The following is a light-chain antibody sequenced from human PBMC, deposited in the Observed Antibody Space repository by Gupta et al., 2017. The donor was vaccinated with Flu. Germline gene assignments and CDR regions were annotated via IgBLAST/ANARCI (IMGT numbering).Light chain of an antibody. Sequence: SALPQPPSASGSPGPSVAISCTGTSSDVGGYKFVSWYQQHPGKAPKLLIYDGDKRPAGVPDRFSGSKSGNTASLTVSGLQAEDEADYCCTSYAGNDNVMFGGGTKLTVL. V-gene: IGLV2-8*01. CDR2: DGD. CDR1: SSDVGGYKF. J-gene: IGLJ3*02. CDR3: TSYAGNDNVM.